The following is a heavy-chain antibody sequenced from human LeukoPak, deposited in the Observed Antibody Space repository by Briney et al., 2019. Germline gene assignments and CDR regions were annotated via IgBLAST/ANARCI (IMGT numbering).Heavy chain of an antibody. CDR2: IYYSGST. V-gene: IGHV4-59*01. D-gene: IGHD3-22*01. J-gene: IGHJ3*02. Sequence: SSETLSLTCTVSGGSISSYYWSWIRQPPGKGLEWIGYIYYSGSTNYNPSLKSRVTISVDTSKNQFSLKLSSVTAADTAVYYCARLYYYGSRLAFDIWGQGTMVTVSS. CDR3: ARLYYYGSRLAFDI. CDR1: GGSISSYY.